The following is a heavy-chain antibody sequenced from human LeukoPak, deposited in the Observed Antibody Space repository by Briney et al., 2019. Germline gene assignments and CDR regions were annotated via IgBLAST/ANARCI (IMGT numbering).Heavy chain of an antibody. CDR2: INHSGST. Sequence: PSETLSLTCAVYGGSFSGYYWSWIRQPPGKGPEWIGEINHSGSTNYNPSLKSRVTIAVDTSKNQFSLKLSSVTAADTAVYYCARGGGYCSSTSCYGGWFDPWGQGTLVTVSS. J-gene: IGHJ5*02. D-gene: IGHD2-2*01. CDR3: ARGGGYCSSTSCYGGWFDP. CDR1: GGSFSGYY. V-gene: IGHV4-34*01.